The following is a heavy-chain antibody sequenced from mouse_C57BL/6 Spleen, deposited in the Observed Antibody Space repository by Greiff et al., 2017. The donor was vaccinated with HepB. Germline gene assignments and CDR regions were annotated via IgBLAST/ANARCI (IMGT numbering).Heavy chain of an antibody. J-gene: IGHJ4*01. CDR3: ASLYGSSYGRMDY. D-gene: IGHD1-1*01. CDR2: IDPSDSYT. CDR1: GYTFTSYW. Sequence: QVQLQQPGAELVRPGTSVKLSCKASGYTFTSYWMHWVKQRPGQGLEWIGVIDPSDSYTNYNQKFKGKATLTVDTSSSTAYMQLSSLTSEDSAVYYCASLYGSSYGRMDYWGQGTSVTVSS. V-gene: IGHV1-59*01.